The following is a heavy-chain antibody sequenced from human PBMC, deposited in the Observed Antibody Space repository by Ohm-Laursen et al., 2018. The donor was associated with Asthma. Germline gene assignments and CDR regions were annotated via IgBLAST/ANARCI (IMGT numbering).Heavy chain of an antibody. CDR1: GFTFSSYW. D-gene: IGHD6-19*01. J-gene: IGHJ6*02. V-gene: IGHV3-7*01. CDR3: ATDYIEQWLATNYYYGMDV. Sequence: SLRPSCAASGFTFSSYWMSWVRQAPGKGLEWVANIKQDGSEKYYVDSVKGRFTISRDNAKNSLYLQMNSLRDEDTAVYYCATDYIEQWLATNYYYGMDVWGQGTTVTVSS. CDR2: IKQDGSEK.